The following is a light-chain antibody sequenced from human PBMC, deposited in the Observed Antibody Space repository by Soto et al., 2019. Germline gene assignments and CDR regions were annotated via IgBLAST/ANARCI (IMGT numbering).Light chain of an antibody. J-gene: IGKJ1*01. Sequence: EIVMTQSPATLSVSPGETATLSCRASQRVGINLAWYQQKPGQAPRLLIYSASTRASGIPDRFSGSGSGTEFTLTISSLQSEDFAFFYCQQYNDWPPTFGQGTKVDIK. CDR2: SAS. V-gene: IGKV3-15*01. CDR1: QRVGIN. CDR3: QQYNDWPPT.